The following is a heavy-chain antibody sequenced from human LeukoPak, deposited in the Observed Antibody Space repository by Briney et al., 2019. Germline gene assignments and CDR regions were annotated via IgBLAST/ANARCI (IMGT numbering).Heavy chain of an antibody. CDR1: GYSFTSYW. CDR3: TRHVYNYGTYYYYHYMDV. Sequence: GESLKISCKASGYSFTSYWIGWVRQMPGKGLEWMGIIYPIDSDTRYSPSFQGQVTISADKSISTAYLQWSSLKASDTAMYYCTRHVYNYGTYYYYHYMDVWGKGTTVTVSS. D-gene: IGHD5-18*01. J-gene: IGHJ6*03. CDR2: IYPIDSDT. V-gene: IGHV5-51*01.